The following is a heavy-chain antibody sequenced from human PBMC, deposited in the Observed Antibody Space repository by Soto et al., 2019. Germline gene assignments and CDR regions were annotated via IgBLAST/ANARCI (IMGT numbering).Heavy chain of an antibody. Sequence: QVQLVESGGSVLQPGRSLRLSCAASGFTFSSYGMHWVRQGPGKGLEWVAVIWYDGSNKYYSDSVKGRFTMSRDNSKNTLYLQMSRLRAEDTAVYCCAKDNGYGRPFDYWGQGTLVTVSS. D-gene: IGHD5-18*01. CDR3: AKDNGYGRPFDY. V-gene: IGHV3-33*06. J-gene: IGHJ4*02. CDR1: GFTFSSYG. CDR2: IWYDGSNK.